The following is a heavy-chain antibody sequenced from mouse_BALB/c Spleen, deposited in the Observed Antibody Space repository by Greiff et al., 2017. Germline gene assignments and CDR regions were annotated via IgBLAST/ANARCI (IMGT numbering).Heavy chain of an antibody. V-gene: IGHV10-1*02. Sequence: VQLKESGGGLVQPKGSLKLSCAASGFTFNTYAMNWVRQAPGKGLEWVARIRSKSNNYATYYADSVKDRFTISRDDSQSMLYLQMNNLKTEDTAMYYCVRDLAWFAYWGQGTLVTVSA. CDR1: GFTFNTYA. CDR3: VRDLAWFAY. CDR2: IRSKSNNYAT. J-gene: IGHJ3*01.